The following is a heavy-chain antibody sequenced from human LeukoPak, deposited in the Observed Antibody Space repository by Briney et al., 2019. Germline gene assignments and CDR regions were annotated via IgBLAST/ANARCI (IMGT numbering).Heavy chain of an antibody. Sequence: PSETLSLTCVVYGGSFSGYYWSWIRQPPGKGLEWIGEINHSGSTNYNPSLKSRVTISVDPSKNQFSLKLSSVTAADTAVYYCARVRIKRILERSAHDYYYYYMDVWGKGTTVTVSS. CDR3: ARVRIKRILERSAHDYYYYYMDV. J-gene: IGHJ6*03. CDR1: GGSFSGYY. CDR2: INHSGST. V-gene: IGHV4-34*01. D-gene: IGHD3-3*01.